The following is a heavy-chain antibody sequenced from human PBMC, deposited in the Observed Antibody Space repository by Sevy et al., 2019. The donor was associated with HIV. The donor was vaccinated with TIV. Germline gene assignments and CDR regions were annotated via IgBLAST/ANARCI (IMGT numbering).Heavy chain of an antibody. Sequence: GGSLRLSCAASGFSFSDYRMHWVRQAPGKGLEWVAVISYDGRNNKYNADSVKGRFTISRDNPKNTLYLQMNSLRAEDTAIYYCARDRGEILSSAFDYWGQGTLVTVSS. J-gene: IGHJ4*02. V-gene: IGHV3-30*03. CDR3: ARDRGEILSSAFDY. CDR2: ISYDGRNNK. CDR1: GFSFSDYR. D-gene: IGHD3-16*01.